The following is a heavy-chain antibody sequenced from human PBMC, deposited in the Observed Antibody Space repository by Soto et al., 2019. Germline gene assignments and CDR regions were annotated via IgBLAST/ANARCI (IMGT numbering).Heavy chain of an antibody. CDR1: GDSVSSNSAG. V-gene: IGHV6-1*01. J-gene: IGHJ4*01. Sequence: SQTLSLTRAITGDSVSSNSAGWSWVRQSPSRGLEWLGRTYYRSKWYYEYAVSVRGRLTINPHTSKNQYSLQLNSVTPEDTAVYCVPRGEQYCGWRFDFWGQGTLVTVYS. CDR2: TYYRSKWYY. CDR3: PRGEQYCGWRFDF. D-gene: IGHD2-21*01.